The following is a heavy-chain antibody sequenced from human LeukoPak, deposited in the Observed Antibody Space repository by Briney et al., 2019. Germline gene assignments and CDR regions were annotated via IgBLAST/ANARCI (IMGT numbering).Heavy chain of an antibody. CDR3: ANMVRGVNQLYYYCMDV. CDR1: GGSFSGYY. V-gene: IGHV4-34*01. CDR2: INHSGST. D-gene: IGHD3-10*01. J-gene: IGHJ6*02. Sequence: SETLSLTCAVYGGSFSGYYWSWIRQPPGKGLEWIGEINHSGSTNYNPSLKSRVTISVDTSKNQFSLKLSSVTAADTAVYYCANMVRGVNQLYYYCMDVWGQGTTVTVSS.